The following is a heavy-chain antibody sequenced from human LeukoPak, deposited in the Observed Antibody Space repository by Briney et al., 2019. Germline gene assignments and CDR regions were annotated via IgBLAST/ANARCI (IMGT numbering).Heavy chain of an antibody. CDR2: YYISGTT. V-gene: IGHV4-4*07. D-gene: IGHD6-13*01. J-gene: IGHJ4*02. CDR1: GGSVSSNY. Sequence: SETLSLTCTVSGGSVSSNYWSWIRQPAGKGLEWIGRYYISGTTNYNPSLKSRVTMSVDTPKNQFSLKLSSVTAADTAVYYCGRVREAGTRDYFDYWGQGTLVTVSS. CDR3: GRVREAGTRDYFDY.